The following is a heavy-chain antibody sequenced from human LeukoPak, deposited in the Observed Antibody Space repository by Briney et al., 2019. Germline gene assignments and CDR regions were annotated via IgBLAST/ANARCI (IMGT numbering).Heavy chain of an antibody. V-gene: IGHV3-48*03. D-gene: IGHD6-19*01. CDR3: VRDMYKSGWFLGRDYFDY. CDR1: GFTFSSYG. CDR2: ISSSGSTL. Sequence: PGGSLRLSCTASGFTFSSYGMNWVRQAPGKGLVWVSYISSSGSTLYYADSVQGRFTISRDNAKNSLYLQMNSLRAEDTAVYYCVRDMYKSGWFLGRDYFDYWGQGTLVTVSS. J-gene: IGHJ4*02.